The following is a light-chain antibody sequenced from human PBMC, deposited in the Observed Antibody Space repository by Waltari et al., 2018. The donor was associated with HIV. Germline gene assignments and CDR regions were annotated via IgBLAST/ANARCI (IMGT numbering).Light chain of an antibody. V-gene: IGLV2-23*02. Sequence: QSALTQPASVSGSPGKSIPIPCTGTSSDVGSYHLFPCPRQHPGKAPKPMIYEVSKRPSGVSNRFSGSKSGNTASLTISGLQAEDEADYYCCSYVGWSTILYVFGTGTKVTVL. CDR1: SSDVGSYHL. CDR3: CSYVGWSTILYV. CDR2: EVS. J-gene: IGLJ1*01.